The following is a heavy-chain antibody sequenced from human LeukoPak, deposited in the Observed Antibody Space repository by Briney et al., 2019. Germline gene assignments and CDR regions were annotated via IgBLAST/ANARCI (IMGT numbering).Heavy chain of an antibody. CDR1: GYTFTSYY. Sequence: GASVKASCKASGYTFTSYYILWGRHAPGQRLESRGIINPRGGSTSYAQKFQGRVTITRDMSTSTVYMELSSLRSEDTAVYYCARVVYSYGHFDYWGQGTLVTVSS. CDR2: INPRGGST. CDR3: ARVVYSYGHFDY. D-gene: IGHD5-18*01. J-gene: IGHJ4*02. V-gene: IGHV1-46*01.